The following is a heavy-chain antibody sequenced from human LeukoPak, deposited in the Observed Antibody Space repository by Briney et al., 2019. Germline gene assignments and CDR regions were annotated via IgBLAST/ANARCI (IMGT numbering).Heavy chain of an antibody. CDR3: ARGLADCSSTSCYWNWFDP. V-gene: IGHV3-30*04. CDR1: GFTFSSYA. D-gene: IGHD2-2*01. J-gene: IGHJ5*02. CDR2: ISYDGSNK. Sequence: PGRSLKLSCAASGFTFSSYAMHWVRQAPGKGLEWVAVISYDGSNKYYADSVKGLFTISRDNSKNTLYLQMNSLRAEDTAVYYCARGLADCSSTSCYWNWFDPWGQGTLVTVSS.